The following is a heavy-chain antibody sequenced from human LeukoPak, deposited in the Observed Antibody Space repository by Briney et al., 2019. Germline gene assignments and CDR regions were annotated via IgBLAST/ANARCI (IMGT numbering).Heavy chain of an antibody. CDR2: ISTSGGST. V-gene: IGHV3-23*01. D-gene: IGHD3-22*01. J-gene: IGHJ4*02. Sequence: GGSLRLSCAASGFAFSSYAMSWVRQAPGKGLEWVSGISTSGGSTSYADSVKGRFTISRDNPRNTLYMQMNSLRAEDTALYYCAIMHPYYDGSGYWVQWGQGTLVTVSS. CDR1: GFAFSSYA. CDR3: AIMHPYYDGSGYWVQ.